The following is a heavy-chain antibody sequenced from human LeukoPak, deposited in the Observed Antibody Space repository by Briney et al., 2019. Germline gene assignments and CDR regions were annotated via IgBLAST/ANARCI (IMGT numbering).Heavy chain of an antibody. CDR1: GFTFSSYA. Sequence: PGGSLRLSCAASGFTFSSYAMSWVRQAPGKGLEWVAVISYDGSNKYYADSVKGRFTISRDNSKNTLYLQMNSLRAEDTAVYYCARLLSGSGWIQYYFDYWGQGTLVTVSS. CDR3: ARLLSGSGWIQYYFDY. V-gene: IGHV3-30-3*01. D-gene: IGHD6-19*01. CDR2: ISYDGSNK. J-gene: IGHJ4*02.